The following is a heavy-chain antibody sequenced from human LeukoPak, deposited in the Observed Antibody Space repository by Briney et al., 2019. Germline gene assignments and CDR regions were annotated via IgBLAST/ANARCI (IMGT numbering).Heavy chain of an antibody. Sequence: PGGSLRLSCAASGFTFSSYSMNWVRQAPGKGLEWVPSISSSSSYIYYADSVKGRFTISRDNAKNSLYLQMNSLRAEDTAVYYCARDGQHGRRLGELSFYWGQGTLVTVSS. CDR1: GFTFSSYS. D-gene: IGHD3-16*02. J-gene: IGHJ4*02. CDR2: ISSSSSYI. V-gene: IGHV3-21*01. CDR3: ARDGQHGRRLGELSFY.